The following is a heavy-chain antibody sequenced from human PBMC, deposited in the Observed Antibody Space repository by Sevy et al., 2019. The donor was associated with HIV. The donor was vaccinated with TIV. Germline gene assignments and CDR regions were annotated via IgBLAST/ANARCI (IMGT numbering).Heavy chain of an antibody. CDR3: ARVSNNWDWYGMDV. J-gene: IGHJ6*02. CDR1: GFSLSTYA. D-gene: IGHD1-7*01. V-gene: IGHV3-30*04. Sequence: GGSLRLSCAATGFSLSTYAMDWVRQAPGKGPEWVAVVSHDGINKYYADAVKGRFTISRDNSENTVDLQMNSLRAEDTAIYYCARVSNNWDWYGMDVWGQGTTVTVSS. CDR2: VSHDGINK.